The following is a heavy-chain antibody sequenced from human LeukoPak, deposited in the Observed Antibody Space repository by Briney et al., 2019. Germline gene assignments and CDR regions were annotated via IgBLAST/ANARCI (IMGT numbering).Heavy chain of an antibody. D-gene: IGHD3-22*01. V-gene: IGHV3-21*01. CDR3: ARDGVYYYESSGYRYWYFDL. Sequence: PGGSLRLSCAASGFTFSNSWMHWVRQAPGKGLEWVSSISSSSTYIYYADSVKGRFTISRDNAKNSLYLQMNSLRAEDTAVYYCARDGVYYYESSGYRYWYFDLWGRGTLVTVSS. CDR1: GFTFSNSW. CDR2: ISSSSTYI. J-gene: IGHJ2*01.